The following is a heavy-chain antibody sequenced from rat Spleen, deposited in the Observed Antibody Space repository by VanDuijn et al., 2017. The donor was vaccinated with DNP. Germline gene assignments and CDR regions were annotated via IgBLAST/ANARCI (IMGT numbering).Heavy chain of an antibody. J-gene: IGHJ4*01. D-gene: IGHD1-11*01. V-gene: IGHV5-58*01. CDR3: AKDRDGGYAMDA. CDR2: INTDGGSS. CDR1: GFTFNSYW. Sequence: EVQLVETGGGLVQPGRSLKLSCVASGFTFNSYWMYWIRQGPGKGLAWVASINTDGGSSYYPDSVKGRFTISRDNAQNTVYLQMNSLRSEDTATYYCAKDRDGGYAMDAWGQGTSVTVSS.